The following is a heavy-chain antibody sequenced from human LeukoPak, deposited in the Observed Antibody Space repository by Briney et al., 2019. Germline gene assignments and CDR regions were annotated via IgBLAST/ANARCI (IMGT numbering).Heavy chain of an antibody. D-gene: IGHD6-13*01. V-gene: IGHV3-7*01. CDR3: ARGGDGIAAAGTPPDY. Sequence: GGSLRLSCAASGFTFSSYWMSWVRQAPGKGLEWVANIKQDGSEKYYVDSVKGRFTISRDNAKNSLYLQMNSLRAEDTAVYYCARGGDGIAAAGTPPDYWGQGTLVTVSS. CDR2: IKQDGSEK. J-gene: IGHJ4*02. CDR1: GFTFSSYW.